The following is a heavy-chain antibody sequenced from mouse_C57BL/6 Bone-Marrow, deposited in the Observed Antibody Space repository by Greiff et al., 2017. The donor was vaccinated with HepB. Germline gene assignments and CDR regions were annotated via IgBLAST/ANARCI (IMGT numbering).Heavy chain of an antibody. CDR2: IGPGSGST. V-gene: IGHV1-77*01. J-gene: IGHJ1*03. Sequence: VQLQQSGAELVKPGASVKISCKASGYTFTDYYINWVKQRPGQGLEWIGKIGPGSGSTYYNEKFKGKATLTADKSSSTAYMQLSSLTSEDSAVYYCARWDYYGSSYDWYFDVWGTGTTVTVSS. CDR1: GYTFTDYY. D-gene: IGHD1-1*01. CDR3: ARWDYYGSSYDWYFDV.